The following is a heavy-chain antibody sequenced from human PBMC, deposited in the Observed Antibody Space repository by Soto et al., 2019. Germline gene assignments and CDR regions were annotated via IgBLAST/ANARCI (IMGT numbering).Heavy chain of an antibody. J-gene: IGHJ6*02. CDR1: GYIFNTYE. CDR3: ARVVSFFGVNLYPMDV. V-gene: IGHV1-8*01. D-gene: IGHD3-3*01. Sequence: ASVKVSCKASGYIFNTYEINWVRQAPGQGLEWMGWMNLTSGYADYAHKFRGRVTMTRNTSISTAYMKLSSLKSADTAVYYCARVVSFFGVNLYPMDVWGQGTTVTVSS. CDR2: MNLTSGYA.